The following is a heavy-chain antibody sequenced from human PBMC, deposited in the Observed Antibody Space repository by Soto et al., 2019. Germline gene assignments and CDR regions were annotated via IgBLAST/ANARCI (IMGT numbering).Heavy chain of an antibody. V-gene: IGHV4-39*01. CDR3: ARQPYCSGGSCSLRFSDY. Sequence: SETLSLTCTVSGGSISSSSYYWGWIRQPPGKGLEWIGSIYYSGSTYYNPSLKSRVTISVDTSKNQFSLKLSSVTAADTAVYYCARQPYCSGGSCSLRFSDYWGQGTLVTVSS. J-gene: IGHJ4*02. D-gene: IGHD2-15*01. CDR1: GGSISSSSYY. CDR2: IYYSGST.